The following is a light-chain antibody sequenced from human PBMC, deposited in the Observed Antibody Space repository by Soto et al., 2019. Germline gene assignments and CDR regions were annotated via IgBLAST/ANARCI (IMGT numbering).Light chain of an antibody. CDR1: SSGVGGYDY. CDR3: SSYTCSITLGV. Sequence: QSVLTQPASVSGSPGQSITISCTGTSSGVGGYDYVSCYQQHPGKAPKLMIYDVSNRPSGVSNRFSGSKSGNTASLTISGLQDEDEADYYCSSYTCSITLGVFGTGTKVTVL. J-gene: IGLJ1*01. CDR2: DVS. V-gene: IGLV2-14*01.